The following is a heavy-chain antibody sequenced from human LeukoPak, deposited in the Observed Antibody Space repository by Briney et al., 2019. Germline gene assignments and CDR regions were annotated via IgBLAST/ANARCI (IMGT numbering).Heavy chain of an antibody. CDR1: GGSFSDYY. V-gene: IGHV4-34*01. CDR2: INHSGST. Sequence: SETLSLTCAVYGGSFSDYYWSWIRQPPGKGLEWIGEINHSGSTNYNPSLKSRVTISVDTSKNQFSLKLSSVTAADTAVYYCASRLVPAAIGTGLSFAYWGQGTLVTVSS. CDR3: ASRLVPAAIGTGLSFAY. J-gene: IGHJ4*02. D-gene: IGHD2-2*02.